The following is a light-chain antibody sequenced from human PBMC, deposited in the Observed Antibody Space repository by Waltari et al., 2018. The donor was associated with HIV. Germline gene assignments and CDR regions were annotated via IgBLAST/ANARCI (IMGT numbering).Light chain of an antibody. Sequence: SALTPPRSVSGAPGPVVPNSCTGTHSAIGNYNYVSWYQQHPANAPKLMIYDVSQRPSGVPDRFSGSKSGNTASLTISGLQAEDEADYYCCSYAGTYVFGTGTKVTVL. V-gene: IGLV2-11*01. CDR1: HSAIGNYNY. CDR2: DVS. J-gene: IGLJ1*01. CDR3: CSYAGTYV.